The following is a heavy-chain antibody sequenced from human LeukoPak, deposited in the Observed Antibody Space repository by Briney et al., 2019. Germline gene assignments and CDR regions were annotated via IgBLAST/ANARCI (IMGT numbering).Heavy chain of an antibody. CDR1: GFTFSSYA. J-gene: IGHJ4*02. CDR2: ISYDGSNK. Sequence: PGRSLRLSCAASGFTFSSYAMHWVRQAPGKGLEWVAVISYDGSNKYYADSVKGRFTISRDNSKNTLYLQMNSLRAEDTAVYYCAKEREYSSSWYEGNFDYWGQGTLVTVSS. D-gene: IGHD6-13*01. V-gene: IGHV3-30-3*01. CDR3: AKEREYSSSWYEGNFDY.